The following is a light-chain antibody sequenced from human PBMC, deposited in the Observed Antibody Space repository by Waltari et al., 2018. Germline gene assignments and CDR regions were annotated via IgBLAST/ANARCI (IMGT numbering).Light chain of an antibody. CDR1: NIRGKT. J-gene: IGLJ2*01. CDR2: ETT. V-gene: IGLV3-21*03. Sequence: SYVLTQPPSVSVAPGKTARLSCAGQNIRGKTVYWYQLKPGQAPAVVIYETTVRPSGIPDRISGSDPATLTIARVEAGDEADYYCQVWDDTDDHPVFGGGTRLTVL. CDR3: QVWDDTDDHPV.